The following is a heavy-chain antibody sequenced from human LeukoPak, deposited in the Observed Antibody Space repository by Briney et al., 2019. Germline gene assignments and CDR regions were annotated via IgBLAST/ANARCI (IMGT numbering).Heavy chain of an antibody. CDR1: GGSFSGYY. V-gene: IGHV4-34*01. J-gene: IGHJ4*02. D-gene: IGHD5-18*01. Sequence: SETLSLTCAVYGGSFSGYYWSWIRQPPGKGLEWIGEINHSGSTNYNPSLKSRVTISVDTSKNQFSLKLSSVTAADTAVYYCAGNVDTAMVTFDSWGQGTLVTVSS. CDR2: INHSGST. CDR3: AGNVDTAMVTFDS.